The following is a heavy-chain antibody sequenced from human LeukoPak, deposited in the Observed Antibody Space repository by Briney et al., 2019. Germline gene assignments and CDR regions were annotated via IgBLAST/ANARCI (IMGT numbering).Heavy chain of an antibody. CDR3: ARQYCSGGSCYSPPFDY. CDR1: GFTFSSYA. Sequence: PGGSLRLSCAASGFTFSSYAMSWVRQAPGKGLEWVSAISGSGGSTYYADSVKGRFTISRDNSKNTLYLQMNSLRAEDTAVYYCARQYCSGGSCYSPPFDYWGQGTLVTVSS. CDR2: ISGSGGST. J-gene: IGHJ4*02. V-gene: IGHV3-23*01. D-gene: IGHD2-15*01.